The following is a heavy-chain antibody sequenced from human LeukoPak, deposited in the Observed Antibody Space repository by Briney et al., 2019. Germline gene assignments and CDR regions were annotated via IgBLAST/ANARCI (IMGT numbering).Heavy chain of an antibody. Sequence: GGSLRLSCAASGFTVSSNYMSWVRQAPGKGLEWVSVIYSGGSTYYADSVKGRFTISRDNSKNTLYPQMNSLRAEDTAVYYCASNYGSGSYWSYYMDVWGKGTTVTISS. CDR2: IYSGGST. CDR1: GFTVSSNY. CDR3: ASNYGSGSYWSYYMDV. J-gene: IGHJ6*03. V-gene: IGHV3-66*01. D-gene: IGHD3-10*01.